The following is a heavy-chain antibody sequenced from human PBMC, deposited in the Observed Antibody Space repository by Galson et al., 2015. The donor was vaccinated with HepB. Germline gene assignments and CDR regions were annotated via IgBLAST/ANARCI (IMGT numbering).Heavy chain of an antibody. V-gene: IGHV3-21*01. CDR3: ARSRPYYGSGSPLVGSFDP. J-gene: IGHJ5*02. CDR2: ISSSSSYI. D-gene: IGHD3-10*01. Sequence: SLRLSCAASGFTFSSYSMNWVRQAPGKGLEWVSSISSSSSYIYYADSVKGRFTISRDNAKNSLYLQMNSLRAEDTAVYYCARSRPYYGSGSPLVGSFDPWGQGTLVTVSS. CDR1: GFTFSSYS.